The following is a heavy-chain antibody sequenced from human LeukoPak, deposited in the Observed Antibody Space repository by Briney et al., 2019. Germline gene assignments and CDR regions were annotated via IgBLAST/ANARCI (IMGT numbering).Heavy chain of an antibody. CDR1: GYTFTGYY. D-gene: IGHD3-10*01. CDR2: INPNSGGT. CDR3: ARDRITMVRGVIVNPLGY. Sequence: GASVKVSCKASGYTFTGYYMPWVRQAPGQGLEWMGWINPNSGGTNYAQKFQGRVTMTRDTSISTAYMELSRLRSDGTAVYYCARDRITMVRGVIVNPLGYWGQGTLVTVSS. J-gene: IGHJ4*02. V-gene: IGHV1-2*02.